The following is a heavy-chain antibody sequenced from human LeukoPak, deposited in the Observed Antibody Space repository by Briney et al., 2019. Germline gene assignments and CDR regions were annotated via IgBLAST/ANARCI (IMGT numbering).Heavy chain of an antibody. CDR3: ARYMGSSWYLRWFDP. D-gene: IGHD6-13*01. Sequence: SETLSLTCAVSGGSISSSNWWSWVRQPPGKGLEWIGEIYHSGSTNYNPSLKSRVTISVDKSKNQFSLKLSSVTAADTAVYYCARYMGSSWYLRWFDPWGQGTLVTVSS. CDR1: GGSISSSNW. V-gene: IGHV4-4*02. J-gene: IGHJ5*02. CDR2: IYHSGST.